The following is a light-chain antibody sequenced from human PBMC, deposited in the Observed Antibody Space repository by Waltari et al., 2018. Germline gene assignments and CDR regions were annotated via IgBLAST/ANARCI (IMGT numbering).Light chain of an antibody. CDR2: DTT. CDR3: FLSYGGARV. J-gene: IGLJ3*02. V-gene: IGLV7-46*01. CDR1: TGAVTTGPS. Sequence: QAVVTQEPSLTVSPGGTVTLTCGSSTGAVTTGPSPYWFQQKRGQAPRTLIYDTTDRHSWTPARFSGSLLGGKAALTLSGAQPEDEADYYCFLSYGGARVFGGGTKLTVL.